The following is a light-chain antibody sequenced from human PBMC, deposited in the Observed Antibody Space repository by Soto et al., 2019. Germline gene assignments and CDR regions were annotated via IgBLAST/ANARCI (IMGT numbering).Light chain of an antibody. CDR1: QSISTY. CDR2: AAS. J-gene: IGKJ3*01. V-gene: IGKV1-39*01. CDR3: QQSYRAPLT. Sequence: DIQMTQSPSSLSASVGVRVTITCRASQSISTYLNWYQQKPGKAPKFLIYAASSLQSGVPSRFSGSGSGTDFTLTISSLQPEDSATYYCQQSYRAPLTFGPGTKVDI.